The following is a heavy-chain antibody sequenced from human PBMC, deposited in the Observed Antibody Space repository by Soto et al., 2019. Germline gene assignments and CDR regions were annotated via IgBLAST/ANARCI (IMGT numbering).Heavy chain of an antibody. CDR2: IYYSGST. V-gene: IGHV4-59*01. CDR3: ARDSRGYSGYLDY. Sequence: SETLSLTCTVSGGSISSYYWSWIRQPPGKGLEWIGYIYYSGSTNYNPSLKSRVTISVDTSKNQFSLKLSSVTAADTAVYYCARDSRGYSGYLDYWGQGTLVTVSS. D-gene: IGHD5-12*01. J-gene: IGHJ4*02. CDR1: GGSISSYY.